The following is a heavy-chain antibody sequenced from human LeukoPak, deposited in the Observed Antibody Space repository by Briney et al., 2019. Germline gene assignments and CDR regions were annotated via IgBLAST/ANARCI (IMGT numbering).Heavy chain of an antibody. J-gene: IGHJ4*02. CDR3: ARIRFNGYDSYYFES. CDR2: IYYSGST. D-gene: IGHD5-12*01. CDR1: GGSISNSDYY. V-gene: IGHV4-39*01. Sequence: SETLSLTCTVSGGSISNSDYYWGWIRQPPGKGLEWIGTIYYSGSTYYNPSLKSRVTISVDTSKNVFSLKLSSVTAADTAVYYCARIRFNGYDSYYFESWGQGTLVTVSS.